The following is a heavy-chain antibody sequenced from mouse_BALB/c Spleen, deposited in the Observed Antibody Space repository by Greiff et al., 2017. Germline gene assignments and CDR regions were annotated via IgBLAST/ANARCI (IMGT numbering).Heavy chain of an antibody. Sequence: LQQPGSELVRPGASVKLSCKASGYTFTSYWMHWVKQRHGQGLEWIGNIYPGSGSTNYDEKFKSKGTLTVDTSSSTAYMHLSSLTSEDSAVYYCTRGGYYGSSFFDYWGQGTTLTVSS. V-gene: IGHV1S22*01. J-gene: IGHJ2*01. CDR3: TRGGYYGSSFFDY. CDR2: IYPGSGST. CDR1: GYTFTSYW. D-gene: IGHD1-1*01.